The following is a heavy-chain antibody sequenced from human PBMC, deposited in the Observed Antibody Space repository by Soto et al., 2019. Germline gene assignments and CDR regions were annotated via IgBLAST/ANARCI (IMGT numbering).Heavy chain of an antibody. V-gene: IGHV3-7*01. CDR2: IKQDGSEK. Sequence: GESLRLSCAASGFTFSSYWMSWVRQAPGKGLEWVANIKQDGSEKYYVDSVKGRFTISRDNAKNSLYLQMNSLRAEDTAVYYCARVRGGYGDYSSYFDYWGQGTLVTVSS. CDR1: GFTFSSYW. D-gene: IGHD4-17*01. CDR3: ARVRGGYGDYSSYFDY. J-gene: IGHJ4*02.